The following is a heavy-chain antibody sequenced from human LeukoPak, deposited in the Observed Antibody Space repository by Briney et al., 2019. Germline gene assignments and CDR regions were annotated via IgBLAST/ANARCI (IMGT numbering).Heavy chain of an antibody. CDR2: IHSDGST. V-gene: IGHV3-53*01. CDR1: GFTVNSNY. Sequence: GGSLRPSCAASGFTVNSNYMSWVRQAPGEGLEWVSVIHSDGSTYYADSVKGRFTISRDNSKNTLFLQMNSLRAEDTAVYYCAREYCTSGVCCFDPWSQGTLVTVSS. J-gene: IGHJ5*02. D-gene: IGHD2-8*01. CDR3: AREYCTSGVCCFDP.